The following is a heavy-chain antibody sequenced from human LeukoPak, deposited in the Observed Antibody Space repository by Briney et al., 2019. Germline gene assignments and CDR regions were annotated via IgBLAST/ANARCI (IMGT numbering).Heavy chain of an antibody. J-gene: IGHJ4*02. CDR1: GFTFSKYW. V-gene: IGHV3-74*01. CDR3: ATKQWLAPPPDS. D-gene: IGHD6-19*01. Sequence: GGSLRLSCPASGFTFSKYWMLWVRQPPGKGLESVSRINTDGTVTTYADSVKGRFTVSRDNADNTMFLQMNSVRDEDTAVYYCATKQWLAPPPDSWGQGTPVTVSS. CDR2: INTDGTVT.